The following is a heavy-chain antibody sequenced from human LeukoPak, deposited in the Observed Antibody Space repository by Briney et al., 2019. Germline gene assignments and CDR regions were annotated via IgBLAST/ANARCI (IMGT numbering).Heavy chain of an antibody. D-gene: IGHD2-2*01. CDR2: ISSGSSTI. CDR3: ARDSNY. Sequence: GGSLRLSCAASGFTFSSFSMDWVRQAPGKGLEWVSFISSGSSTIYYADSVKGRFTISRDNAKNSLYLQMNSLRDEDTGVYYCARDSNYWGQGTLVTVSS. CDR1: GFTFSSFS. J-gene: IGHJ4*02. V-gene: IGHV3-48*02.